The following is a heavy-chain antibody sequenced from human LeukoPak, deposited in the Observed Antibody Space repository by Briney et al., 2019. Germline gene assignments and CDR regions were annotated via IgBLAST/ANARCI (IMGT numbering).Heavy chain of an antibody. J-gene: IGHJ4*02. CDR2: INPNSGGT. D-gene: IGHD4-11*01. Sequence: GASVKVSCKASGYTFTGHYIQWVRQAPGQGLEWMGWINPNSGGTKYAQNFQGRVTMTRDTSINTAYMELSRLNSDDTAVYFCGRENSDDYRTPDYWGQGTLVTVSS. V-gene: IGHV1-2*02. CDR3: GRENSDDYRTPDY. CDR1: GYTFTGHY.